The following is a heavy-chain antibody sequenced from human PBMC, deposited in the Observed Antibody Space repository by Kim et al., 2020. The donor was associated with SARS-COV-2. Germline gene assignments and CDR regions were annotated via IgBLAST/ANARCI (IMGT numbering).Heavy chain of an antibody. D-gene: IGHD3-10*01. CDR3: ARGANWFRY. CDR1: GYIFTSND. Sequence: ASVKVSCKASGYIFTSNDINWVRQAPGQGLDWMGWMNPDSGNTGFAQKSQGRLTMTSNTSISTAYMELSSLRSEDTAVHFCARGANWFRYWGQGTLVTVS. CDR2: MNPDSGNT. J-gene: IGHJ4*02. V-gene: IGHV1-8*01.